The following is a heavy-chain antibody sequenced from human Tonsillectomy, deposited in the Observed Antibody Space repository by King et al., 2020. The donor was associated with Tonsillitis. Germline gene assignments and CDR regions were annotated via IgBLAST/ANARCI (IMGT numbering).Heavy chain of an antibody. CDR3: ARELWFGETNPTNSPGFDY. CDR2: ISYDGSNK. CDR1: GFTFSSYA. J-gene: IGHJ4*02. Sequence: VQLVESGGGVVQPGRSLRLSCAASGFTFSSYAMHWVRQAPGKGLEWVAVISYDGSNKYYADSVKGRFTISRDNSKNTLFLQMNSLRAEDTAVYSCARELWFGETNPTNSPGFDYWGQGTLVTVSS. V-gene: IGHV3-30-3*01. D-gene: IGHD3-10*01.